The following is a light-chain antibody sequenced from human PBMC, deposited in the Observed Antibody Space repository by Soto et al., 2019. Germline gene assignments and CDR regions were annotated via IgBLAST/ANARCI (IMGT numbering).Light chain of an antibody. J-gene: IGLJ2*01. CDR3: AAWDDSLNGLVV. Sequence: QAVVTQPPSASGTPGQRVTISRSGSSSNIGSNTVNWYQQLPGTAPKLLIYSNNQRPSGVPDRFSGSKSGTSASLAISGLQSEDEADYYCAAWDDSLNGLVVFGGGTKVTVL. CDR2: SNN. V-gene: IGLV1-44*01. CDR1: SSNIGSNT.